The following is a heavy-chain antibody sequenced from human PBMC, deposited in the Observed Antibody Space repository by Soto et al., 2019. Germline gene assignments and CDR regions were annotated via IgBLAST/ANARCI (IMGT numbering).Heavy chain of an antibody. V-gene: IGHV3-23*01. CDR3: ANGGYSSGWYPDPSGGMDV. CDR2: ISGSGGST. Sequence: EVQLLESGGGLVQPGGSLRLSCAASGFTFSSYAMSWVRQAPGKGLEWVSAISGSGGSTYYADSVKGRFTISRDNSKNTLYLQMNSLRAEDTAVYYCANGGYSSGWYPDPSGGMDVWGQGTTVTVSS. D-gene: IGHD6-19*01. CDR1: GFTFSSYA. J-gene: IGHJ6*02.